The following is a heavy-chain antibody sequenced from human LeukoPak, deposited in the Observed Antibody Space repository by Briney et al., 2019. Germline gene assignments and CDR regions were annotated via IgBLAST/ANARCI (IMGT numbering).Heavy chain of an antibody. CDR3: ARDQAAAGTLFDY. CDR1: GFTFSSYA. J-gene: IGHJ4*02. CDR2: ISYDGSNK. Sequence: GGSLRLSCAASGFTFSSYAMHWVRQAPGKGLEWVAVISYDGSNKYYADSVKGRFTISRDNSKNTLYLQMNSLRAEDTAVYYCARDQAAAGTLFDYWGQGTLVTVSS. D-gene: IGHD6-13*01. V-gene: IGHV3-30-3*01.